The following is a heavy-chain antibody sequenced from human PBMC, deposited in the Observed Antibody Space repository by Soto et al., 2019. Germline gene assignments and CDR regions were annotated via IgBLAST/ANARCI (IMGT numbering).Heavy chain of an antibody. CDR3: ANMRNPGVAVCLDY. V-gene: IGHV3-23*01. J-gene: IGHJ4*02. D-gene: IGHD6-19*01. CDR2: ISATGSHT. CDR1: GFTFSNYA. Sequence: GGSLRLSCVASGFTFSNYAMSWVRQAPGKGLEWVSAISATGSHTYYAGSVTGRFTISRDNYKNTLYLQMNSLRADETAIYYCANMRNPGVAVCLDYWGQGTLVTVSS.